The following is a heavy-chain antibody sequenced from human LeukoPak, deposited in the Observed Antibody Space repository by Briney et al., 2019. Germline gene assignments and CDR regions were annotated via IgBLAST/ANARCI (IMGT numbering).Heavy chain of an antibody. Sequence: GGSLRLSCAASGFTFSSYAMHWVRQAPGKGLEWVAVISYDGSNKYYADSAKGRFTISRDNSKNTLYLQMNSLRAEDTAVYYCAREFPLCRVVVVAAAFDYWGQGTLVTVSS. CDR3: AREFPLCRVVVVAAAFDY. CDR2: ISYDGSNK. D-gene: IGHD2-15*01. J-gene: IGHJ4*02. CDR1: GFTFSSYA. V-gene: IGHV3-30-3*01.